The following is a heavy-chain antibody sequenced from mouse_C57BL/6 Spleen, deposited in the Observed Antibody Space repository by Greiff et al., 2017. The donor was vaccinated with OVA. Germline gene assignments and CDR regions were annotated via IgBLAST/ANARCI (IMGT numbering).Heavy chain of an antibody. D-gene: IGHD1-1*01. CDR2: IDPSDSYT. V-gene: IGHV1-50*01. CDR1: GYTFTSYW. CDR3: SRRTLRTTVVAPRAMDY. Sequence: QVQLQQPGAELVKPGASVKLSCKASGYTFTSYWMQWVKQRPGQGLEWIGEIDPSDSYTNYNQKFKGKATLTVDTSSSTAYMQLSSLTSEDSAVYYCSRRTLRTTVVAPRAMDYWGQGASVTVSS. J-gene: IGHJ4*01.